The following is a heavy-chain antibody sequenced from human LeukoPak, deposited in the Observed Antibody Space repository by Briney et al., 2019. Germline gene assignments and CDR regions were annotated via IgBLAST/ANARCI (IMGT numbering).Heavy chain of an antibody. D-gene: IGHD3-16*02. CDR2: IYHSGNT. J-gene: IGHJ3*02. CDR1: GGSISSGSYS. Sequence: SETLSLTCAVSGGSISSGSYSWSWIRQPPGKGLEWIGYIYHSGNTNYNPSLKSRVTISVDRSKNQFSLKLSSVTAADTAVYFCARGVDGVWGSYRYGAFDIWGQGTMVTVSS. V-gene: IGHV4-30-2*01. CDR3: ARGVDGVWGSYRYGAFDI.